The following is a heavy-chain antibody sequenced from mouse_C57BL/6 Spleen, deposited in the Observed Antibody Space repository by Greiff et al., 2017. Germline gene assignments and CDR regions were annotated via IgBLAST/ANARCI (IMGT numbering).Heavy chain of an antibody. CDR2: ISYDGSN. D-gene: IGHD1-1*01. V-gene: IGHV3-6*01. Sequence: EVQLVESGPGLVKPSQSLSLTCSVTGYSITSGYYWNWIRQFPGNKLEWMGYISYDGSNNYNPSLKNRISITRDTSKNQFFLKLNSVTTEDTATYYCARRETYYYGSSYWYFDVWGTGTTVTVSS. CDR1: GYSITSGYY. CDR3: ARRETYYYGSSYWYFDV. J-gene: IGHJ1*03.